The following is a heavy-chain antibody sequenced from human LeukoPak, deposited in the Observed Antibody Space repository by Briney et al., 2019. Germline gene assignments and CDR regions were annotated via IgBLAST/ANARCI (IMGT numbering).Heavy chain of an antibody. CDR1: GFTFSSYG. CDR3: ARDTYDILTGYSISPFDY. V-gene: IGHV3-33*01. J-gene: IGHJ4*02. Sequence: GGSLRLSCAASGFTFSSYGMHWVRQAPGKGLEWVAVIWYDGSNKYYVDPVKGRFTISRDNSKNTLYLQMNSLRAGDTAVYYCARDTYDILTGYSISPFDYWGQGTLVTVSS. D-gene: IGHD3-9*01. CDR2: IWYDGSNK.